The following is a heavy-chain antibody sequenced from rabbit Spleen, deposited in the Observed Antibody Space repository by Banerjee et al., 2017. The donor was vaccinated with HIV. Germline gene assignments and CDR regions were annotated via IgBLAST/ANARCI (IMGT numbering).Heavy chain of an antibody. CDR1: GFSFNSGYD. CDR2: AYAGSSGST. J-gene: IGHJ4*01. CDR3: ARLGHADYPYSYGLKL. Sequence: QSLEESGGGLVKPGASLTLTCKASGFSFNSGYDMCWVRQAPGKGLEWVACAYAGSSGSTYSATWAKGRFTISKSSSTTVTLQMTGLTAADTATYFCARLGHADYPYSYGLKLWGPGTLVTVS. D-gene: IGHD6-1*01. V-gene: IGHV1S40*01.